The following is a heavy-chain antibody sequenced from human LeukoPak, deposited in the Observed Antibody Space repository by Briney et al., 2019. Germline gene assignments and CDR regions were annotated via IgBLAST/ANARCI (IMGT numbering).Heavy chain of an antibody. CDR1: GFTFSSYS. CDR3: ARSGTVTTDLDDY. Sequence: RGSPRLSCAASGFTFSSYSMNWVRQAPGKGLEWVSSISSSSSYIYYADSVKGRFTISRDNAKNSLYLQMNSLRAEDTAVYYCARSGTVTTDLDDYWGQGTLVTVSS. D-gene: IGHD4-17*01. V-gene: IGHV3-21*01. J-gene: IGHJ4*02. CDR2: ISSSSSYI.